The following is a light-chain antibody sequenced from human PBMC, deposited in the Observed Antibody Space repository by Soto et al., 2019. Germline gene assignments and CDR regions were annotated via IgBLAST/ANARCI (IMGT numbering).Light chain of an antibody. CDR2: GTS. CDR1: QNLSNTF. Sequence: EIVLTQSPDSLSLSPGERATLSCRASQNLSNTFLAWYQQKHGQAPRLLIFGTSSRATGIPDRFSGSGSGTEFSLTISRLEPEDCAVYYCQQHGGSPITFGQGTRLENK. CDR3: QQHGGSPIT. V-gene: IGKV3-20*01. J-gene: IGKJ5*01.